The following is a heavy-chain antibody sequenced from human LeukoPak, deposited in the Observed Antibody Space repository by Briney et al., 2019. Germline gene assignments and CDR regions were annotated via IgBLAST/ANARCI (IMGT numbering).Heavy chain of an antibody. J-gene: IGHJ3*02. V-gene: IGHV3-74*01. Sequence: GGSLRLSCAASGFTFSSYWMHWVRQAPGKGLVWVSRINTDGSSTSYADSVKGRFTSSRDNAKNTLYLQMNSLRAEETAVYYCARVRGGYNSAAFDIWGQGKMVTVSS. CDR3: ARVRGGYNSAAFDI. CDR1: GFTFSSYW. D-gene: IGHD5-24*01. CDR2: INTDGSST.